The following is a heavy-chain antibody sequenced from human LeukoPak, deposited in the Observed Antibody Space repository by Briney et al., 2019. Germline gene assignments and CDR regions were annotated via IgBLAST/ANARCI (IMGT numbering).Heavy chain of an antibody. D-gene: IGHD3-3*01. CDR3: ARGPPTYYDFWSGYFNAFDI. V-gene: IGHV3-48*03. CDR1: GFTFSSYE. CDR2: ISSSGSTI. J-gene: IGHJ3*02. Sequence: GGSLRLSCAASGFTFSSYEMNWVRQAPGEGLEWVSYISSSGSTISYADSVKGRFTISRDNSKNTLCLQMGSLRAEDMAVYYCARGPPTYYDFWSGYFNAFDIWGQGTMVTVSS.